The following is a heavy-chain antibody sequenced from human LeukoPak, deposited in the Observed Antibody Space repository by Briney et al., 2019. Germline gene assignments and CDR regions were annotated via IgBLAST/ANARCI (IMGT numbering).Heavy chain of an antibody. CDR1: GFTFSSYA. V-gene: IGHV3-23*01. J-gene: IGHJ4*02. D-gene: IGHD1-20*01. CDR3: AKGREYNWIDY. Sequence: GGSLRLSCAASGFTFSSYAMSWGRQAPGKGLEWVSAISGSGDSTYYADSVKGRFTVSRDNSKNTLYLQMNSLRVEDTAVYYCAKGREYNWIDYWGQGTLVTVSS. CDR2: ISGSGDST.